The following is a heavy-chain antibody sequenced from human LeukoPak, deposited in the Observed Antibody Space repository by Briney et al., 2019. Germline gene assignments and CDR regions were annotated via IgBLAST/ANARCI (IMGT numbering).Heavy chain of an antibody. Sequence: GGSLRLSCAASGFTFSSYSMNWVRQAPGKGLEWVSSISSSSSYIYYADSVKGRFTISRDNAKNSLYLQMNSLRAEDTAVYYCARGWDVVLVVYAYMDVWGKGTTVTVSS. J-gene: IGHJ6*03. CDR1: GFTFSSYS. D-gene: IGHD2-8*02. CDR2: ISSSSSYI. CDR3: ARGWDVVLVVYAYMDV. V-gene: IGHV3-21*01.